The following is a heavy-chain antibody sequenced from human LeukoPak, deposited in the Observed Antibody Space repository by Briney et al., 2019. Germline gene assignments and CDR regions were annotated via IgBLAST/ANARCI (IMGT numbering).Heavy chain of an antibody. V-gene: IGHV1-69*02. Sequence: SVKVSCKASGGTFSSYTISWVRQAPRQGLEWMGRIIPILGIANYAQKFQGRVTITADKSTSTAYMELSSLRSEDTAVYYCARVSDYYYMDVWGKGTTVTVSS. CDR2: IIPILGIA. CDR1: GGTFSSYT. J-gene: IGHJ6*03. CDR3: ARVSDYYYMDV.